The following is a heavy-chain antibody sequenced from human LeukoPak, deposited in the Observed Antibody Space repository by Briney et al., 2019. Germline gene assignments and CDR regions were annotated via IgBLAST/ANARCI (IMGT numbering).Heavy chain of an antibody. V-gene: IGHV3-33*06. J-gene: IGHJ4*02. CDR3: AKDSNDNGDYNYFDF. D-gene: IGHD4-17*01. CDR2: VWHDGSKT. CDR1: GFTFSGCH. Sequence: PGRSLKLSCAASGFTFSGCHIHWVRQAPGKGLEWVALVWHDGSKTYYADSVKSRFTVSRDNSKNTLYLQMNSLRAEDTAIYYCAKDSNDNGDYNYFDFWGQGTLVTVSS.